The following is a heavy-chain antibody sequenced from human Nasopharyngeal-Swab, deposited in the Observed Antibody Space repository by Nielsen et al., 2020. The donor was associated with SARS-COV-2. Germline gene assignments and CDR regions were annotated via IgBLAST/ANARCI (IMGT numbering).Heavy chain of an antibody. CDR3: ARDVVVVAATGPYYYYYGMDV. D-gene: IGHD2-15*01. CDR1: GFTFSSYS. CDR2: ISSSSSYI. V-gene: IGHV3-21*01. Sequence: GGSLRLSCAASGFTFSSYSMNWVRQAPGKGLEWVSSISSSSSYIYYADSVKGRFTISRDNAKNSLYLQMNSLRAEDTAVYYCARDVVVVAATGPYYYYYGMDVWGQGTTVTVSS. J-gene: IGHJ6*02.